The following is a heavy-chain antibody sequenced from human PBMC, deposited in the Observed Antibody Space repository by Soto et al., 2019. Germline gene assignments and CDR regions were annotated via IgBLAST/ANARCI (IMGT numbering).Heavy chain of an antibody. V-gene: IGHV3-23*04. D-gene: IGHD1-26*01. CDR1: GFTFSSYG. Sequence: VQLVESGGGVVQPGRSLRLSCAASGFTFSSYGMHWVRQAPGKGPEWVSGFSGSGGATFYADSVKGRFTISRDSSKNTIYLQMDRLRADDTAVYYCAKAVGDYWGRGTLVTVSS. J-gene: IGHJ4*02. CDR3: AKAVGDY. CDR2: FSGSGGAT.